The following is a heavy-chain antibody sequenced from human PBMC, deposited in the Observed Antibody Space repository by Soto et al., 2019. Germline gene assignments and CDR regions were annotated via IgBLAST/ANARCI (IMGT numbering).Heavy chain of an antibody. CDR2: INPSGGST. Sequence: ASVKVSCKASGYTFTSYYMHWVRQAPGQGLEWMGIINPSGGSTSYAQKFQGRVTMTRDTSTSTVYMELSSLRSEDTAVYYCARASRAVAGIEYFDYWGQGTLVTVSS. CDR1: GYTFTSYY. CDR3: ARASRAVAGIEYFDY. V-gene: IGHV1-46*01. J-gene: IGHJ4*02. D-gene: IGHD6-19*01.